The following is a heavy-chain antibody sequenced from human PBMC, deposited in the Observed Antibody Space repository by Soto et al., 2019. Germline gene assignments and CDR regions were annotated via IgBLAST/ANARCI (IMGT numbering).Heavy chain of an antibody. CDR1: GFAFSAYG. CDR3: AKEGSSYYAMDV. D-gene: IGHD2-2*01. V-gene: IGHV3-23*01. CDR2: ISGTGGST. Sequence: GGSLRLSCAASGFAFSAYGMNRVRQAPGKGLEWVSVISGTGGSTKYADSVKGRFTISRDNSEKTLYLQMNSLRAEDTAVYYCAKEGSSYYAMDVWGQGTSVTVSS. J-gene: IGHJ6*02.